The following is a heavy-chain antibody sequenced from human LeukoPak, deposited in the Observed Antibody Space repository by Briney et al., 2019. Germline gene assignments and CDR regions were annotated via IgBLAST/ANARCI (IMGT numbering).Heavy chain of an antibody. D-gene: IGHD6-13*01. CDR3: ARLAAVGTNYFDY. V-gene: IGHV4-39*07. Sequence: SETLSLTCTVSGGSISSSSYYWGWIRQPPWKGLEWIGSIYYSGSTYYNPSLKSRVTISVDTSKNQFSLKLSSVTAADTAVYYCARLAAVGTNYFDYWGQGTLVTVSS. CDR2: IYYSGST. CDR1: GGSISSSSYY. J-gene: IGHJ4*02.